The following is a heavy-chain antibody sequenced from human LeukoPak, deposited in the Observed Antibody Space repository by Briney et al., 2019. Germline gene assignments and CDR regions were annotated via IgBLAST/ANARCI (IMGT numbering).Heavy chain of an antibody. CDR1: GGSSSGYY. Sequence: SETLSLTCAVYGGSSSGYYWSWIRQPPGKGLEWIGEINHSGSTNYNPSLKSRVTISVDTSKNQFSLKLSSVTAADTAVYYCARGLAVAGTRGYYFDYWGQGTLVTVSS. D-gene: IGHD6-19*01. CDR2: INHSGST. J-gene: IGHJ4*02. V-gene: IGHV4-34*01. CDR3: ARGLAVAGTRGYYFDY.